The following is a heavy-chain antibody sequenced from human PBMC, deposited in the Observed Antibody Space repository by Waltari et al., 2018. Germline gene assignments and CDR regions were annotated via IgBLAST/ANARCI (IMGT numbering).Heavy chain of an antibody. J-gene: IGHJ6*02. Sequence: QVQLVESGGGVVQPGRSLRLSCAASGFTCSSYDRPWVRQAPGKGLEWVAVVWDDESQKYYADSLKGRFTISRDNSKNTLYLQMNSLRAEDTAVYYCARENNVGSSPADVWGQGTTVTVSS. CDR2: VWDDESQK. CDR3: ARENNVGSSPADV. CDR1: GFTCSSYD. V-gene: IGHV3-33*01. D-gene: IGHD1-20*01.